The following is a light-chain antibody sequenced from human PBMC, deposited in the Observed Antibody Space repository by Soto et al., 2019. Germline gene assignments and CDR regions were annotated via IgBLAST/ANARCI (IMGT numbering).Light chain of an antibody. Sequence: EIVLTQSPGTLSLSPGERATLSCRASQSVTSGYLGWYQQKPGQAPRLLIYRASSRATGISDRFSGSGSGTDFTLTISRLEPEDSAVYYCPQYATSPPMYTFGQGTKVEIK. CDR1: QSVTSGY. CDR3: PQYATSPPMYT. V-gene: IGKV3-20*01. J-gene: IGKJ2*01. CDR2: RAS.